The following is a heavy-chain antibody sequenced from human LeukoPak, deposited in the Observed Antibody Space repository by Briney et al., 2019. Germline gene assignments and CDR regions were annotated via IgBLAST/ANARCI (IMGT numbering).Heavy chain of an antibody. CDR3: ASSYSSGWYYDY. Sequence: PGGSLRLSCAASGFTFSSYAMHWVRQAPGKGLEWVAVISYDGSNKYYADSVKGRFTISRDNSKNTLYLQMNSLRAEDTAVYYCASSYSSGWYYDYWGQGTLVTVSS. D-gene: IGHD6-19*01. CDR2: ISYDGSNK. V-gene: IGHV3-30*14. J-gene: IGHJ4*02. CDR1: GFTFSSYA.